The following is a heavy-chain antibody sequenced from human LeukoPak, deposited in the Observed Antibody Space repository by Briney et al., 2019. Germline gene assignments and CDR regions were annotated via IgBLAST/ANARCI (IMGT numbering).Heavy chain of an antibody. D-gene: IGHD3-9*01. CDR2: TYYRSKWYN. Sequence: SQTLSLTCALSGDSVSSNSAAWNWIRQSPSRGLEWLGRTYYRSKWYNDYAVSVKSRITINPDTSKNQFSLKLSSVTAADTAVYYCARRPRRTGYYKRPGGFDYWGQGTLVTVSS. V-gene: IGHV6-1*01. J-gene: IGHJ4*02. CDR1: GDSVSSNSAA. CDR3: ARRPRRTGYYKRPGGFDY.